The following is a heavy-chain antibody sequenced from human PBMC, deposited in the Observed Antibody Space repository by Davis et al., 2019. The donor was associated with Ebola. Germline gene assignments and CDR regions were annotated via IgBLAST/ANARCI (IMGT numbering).Heavy chain of an antibody. Sequence: AASVKVSCKASGYTFTGYYMHWVRQAPGQGLEWMGRINPNSGGTNYAQKLQGRVTMTTDTSTSTAYMKLRSLRSDDTAVYYCARDPPDLGIFGSRWFDPWGQGTLVTVSS. J-gene: IGHJ5*02. CDR1: GYTFTGYY. CDR3: ARDPPDLGIFGSRWFDP. D-gene: IGHD3-3*01. CDR2: INPNSGGT. V-gene: IGHV1-2*06.